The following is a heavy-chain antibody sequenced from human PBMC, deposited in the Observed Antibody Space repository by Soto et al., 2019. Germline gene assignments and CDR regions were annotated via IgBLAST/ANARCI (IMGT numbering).Heavy chain of an antibody. D-gene: IGHD3-22*01. CDR1: GFTFSSYA. Sequence: EVQLLESGGGLVQPGGSLRLSCAASGFTFSSYAMSWVRQAPGKGLEWVSAISGSGGSTYYADSVKGRFTISRDNSKNTLYLQMNSLRAEDTAVYYCAKDGFVGDSSGYYYYFDYWGQGTLVTVSS. CDR2: ISGSGGST. V-gene: IGHV3-23*01. J-gene: IGHJ4*02. CDR3: AKDGFVGDSSGYYYYFDY.